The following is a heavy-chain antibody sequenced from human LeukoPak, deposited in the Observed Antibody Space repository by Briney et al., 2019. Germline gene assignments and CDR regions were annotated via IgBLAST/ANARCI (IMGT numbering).Heavy chain of an antibody. CDR2: INHSGST. J-gene: IGHJ4*02. V-gene: IGHV4-34*01. Sequence: PSETLSLTCEVYGDSFSGYFWTWIRQPPGKGLEWIGEINHSGSTNYTPSLKSRVSISVDSSKKEFSLTLTSVTAADTAVYYCARGLLFYDTSALGYWGQGTLVTVSS. D-gene: IGHD3-22*01. CDR3: ARGLLFYDTSALGY. CDR1: GDSFSGYF.